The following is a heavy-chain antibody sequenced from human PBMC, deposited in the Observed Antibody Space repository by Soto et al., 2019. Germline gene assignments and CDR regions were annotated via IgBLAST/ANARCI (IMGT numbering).Heavy chain of an antibody. V-gene: IGHV5-51*01. D-gene: IGHD3-3*01. CDR1: GYSFNSQC. J-gene: IGHJ3*01. CDR3: ASRKITSGAFDF. Sequence: GESLKIFCKGSGYSFNSQCIGWVRQMPGKVLEWMGVIYPADSNDRYSRSFQGQITNSADKSISTAFLQRSSLKASDSAMYYCASRKITSGAFDFWGQGTVVTVSS. CDR2: IYPADSND.